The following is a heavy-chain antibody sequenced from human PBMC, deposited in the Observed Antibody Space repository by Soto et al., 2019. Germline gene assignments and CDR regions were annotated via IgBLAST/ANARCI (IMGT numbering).Heavy chain of an antibody. CDR2: IYYSGST. J-gene: IGHJ4*02. CDR1: GGSISSGGYY. CDR3: ARDDYGDYSLDY. V-gene: IGHV4-31*03. D-gene: IGHD4-17*01. Sequence: SETLSLTCTVSGGSISSGGYYWSWIRQHPGKGLEWIGYIYYSGSTYYNPSLKSRVTISVDTSKNHFSLKLSSVTAADRAVYYCARDDYGDYSLDYWGQGTLVTVSS.